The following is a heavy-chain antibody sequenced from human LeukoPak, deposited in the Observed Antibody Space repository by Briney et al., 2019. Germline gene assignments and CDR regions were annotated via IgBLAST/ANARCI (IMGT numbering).Heavy chain of an antibody. J-gene: IGHJ4*02. D-gene: IGHD1-26*01. CDR2: IHSSGST. CDR1: DGSISSSY. CDR3: ARLGSYSDH. Sequence: PSETLSLTCSVSDGSISSSYRSWIRQPPGKGLEWIGYIHSSGSTHYNPSLKSRVTTSLDTSKNQFSLKLSSVTAADTAVYYCARLGSYSDHWGQGTLVTVSS. V-gene: IGHV4-4*09.